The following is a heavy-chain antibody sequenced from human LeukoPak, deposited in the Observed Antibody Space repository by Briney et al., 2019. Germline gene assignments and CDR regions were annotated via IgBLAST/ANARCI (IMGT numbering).Heavy chain of an antibody. CDR1: GGTFSSYA. CDR2: IIPILGTA. J-gene: IGHJ4*02. V-gene: IGHV1-69*13. Sequence: GASVKVSCKASGGTFSSYAISWVRQAPGQGLEWMGGIIPILGTANYAQKFQGRVTITADESTSTAYMELSSLRSEDTAVYYCAGEVDTAMKYWGQGTLVTVSS. D-gene: IGHD5-18*01. CDR3: AGEVDTAMKY.